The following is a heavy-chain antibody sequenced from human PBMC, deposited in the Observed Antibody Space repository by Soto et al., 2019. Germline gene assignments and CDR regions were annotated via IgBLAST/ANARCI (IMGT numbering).Heavy chain of an antibody. Sequence: EVQLVESGGGLVQPGGSLRLSCAASGFTVSSNYMSWVRQAPGKGLEWFSVIYSGGSTYYADSVKGRFTISRDNSKNTLYLQMNSLRAEDTAVYYCAREGNSDNYYYYMDVWGKGTTVTVSS. CDR2: IYSGGST. J-gene: IGHJ6*03. D-gene: IGHD2-21*02. CDR1: GFTVSSNY. V-gene: IGHV3-66*01. CDR3: AREGNSDNYYYYMDV.